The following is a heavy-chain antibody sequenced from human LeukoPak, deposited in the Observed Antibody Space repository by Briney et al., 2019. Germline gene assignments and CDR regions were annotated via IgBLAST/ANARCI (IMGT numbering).Heavy chain of an antibody. Sequence: SETLSLTCTVSGGSISSSSYYWGWIRHPPGKGLEWIGSIYYSGDTYYNPSLKSRRVTISVDTSKNQFSLRLSPVTAADTAVYYCARHQWHYYYYMGVWGKGSTVTVSS. CDR2: IYYSGDT. V-gene: IGHV4-39*01. J-gene: IGHJ6*03. CDR1: GGSISSSSYY. CDR3: ARHQWHYYYYMGV. D-gene: IGHD6-19*01.